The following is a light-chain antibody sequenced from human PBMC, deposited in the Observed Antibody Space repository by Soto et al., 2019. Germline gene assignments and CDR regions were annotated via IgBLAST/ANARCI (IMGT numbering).Light chain of an antibody. CDR1: QDISNY. CDR3: QRDYNRPPVT. V-gene: IGKV1-33*01. Sequence: DIQMTQSPSSLSASVGDRVTITCQASQDISNYLNWYQQKPGKAPKLLIYDASNLETGVPSMFNGRGSGTEFAFTINSLQPEGIATYYCQRDYNRPPVTFGQGTKLEIK. J-gene: IGKJ2*01. CDR2: DAS.